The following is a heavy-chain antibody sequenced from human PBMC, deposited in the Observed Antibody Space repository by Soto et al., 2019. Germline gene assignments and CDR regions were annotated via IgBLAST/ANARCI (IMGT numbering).Heavy chain of an antibody. Sequence: ASVKVSCKASGYTFTNNDVSWVRQATGQGLEWMGWMNPGSGDTGYAQKFQGRVTMTRDISIATAYMELNSLTSEDTAIYYCARMESFGSLNWFDPWGQGTLVTVAS. D-gene: IGHD5-18*01. CDR2: MNPGSGDT. CDR3: ARMESFGSLNWFDP. CDR1: GYTFTNND. V-gene: IGHV1-8*02. J-gene: IGHJ5*02.